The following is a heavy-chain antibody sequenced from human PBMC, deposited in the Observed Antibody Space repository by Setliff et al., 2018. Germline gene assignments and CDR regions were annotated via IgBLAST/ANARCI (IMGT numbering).Heavy chain of an antibody. CDR3: ARMTGFQYIDV. J-gene: IGHJ6*03. Sequence: SETLSLTCTVSGDSISSSRYYWAWIRQPPGKGLEWIGNIYYSGTTYSNPSLKSRVTMSVDTSKNQFSLRLNSVTASDTAVYYCARMTGFQYIDVWGKGTTVTVSS. CDR2: IYYSGTT. V-gene: IGHV4-39*01. CDR1: GDSISSSRYY. D-gene: IGHD3-3*01.